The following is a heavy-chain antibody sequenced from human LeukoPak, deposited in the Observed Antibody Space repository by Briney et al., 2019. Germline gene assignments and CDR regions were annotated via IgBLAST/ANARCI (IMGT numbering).Heavy chain of an antibody. CDR2: MNPNSGNT. D-gene: IGHD3-22*01. J-gene: IGHJ4*02. V-gene: IGHV1-8*01. CDR3: ARMGKYYYDSSGYYTPFDY. Sequence: ASVKVSCKASGYTFTSYDINWVRQATGLGLEWMGWMNPNSGNTGYAQKFQGRVTMTRNTSISAAYMELSSLRSEDTAVYYCARMGKYYYDSSGYYTPFDYWGQGTLVTVSS. CDR1: GYTFTSYD.